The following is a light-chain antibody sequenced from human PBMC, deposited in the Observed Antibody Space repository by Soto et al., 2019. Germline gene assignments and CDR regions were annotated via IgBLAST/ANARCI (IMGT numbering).Light chain of an antibody. Sequence: EIVMTQSPATLSVSLEERAIISCRASQNVDSKLAWYKQKLSQAPRLLIYDASTRATVIPARFSGSGSGTEFTLTISSLQSEDFAIYYCQQYYVWNTFGGGTKV. CDR3: QQYYVWNT. CDR2: DAS. CDR1: QNVDSK. V-gene: IGKV3D-15*01. J-gene: IGKJ4*01.